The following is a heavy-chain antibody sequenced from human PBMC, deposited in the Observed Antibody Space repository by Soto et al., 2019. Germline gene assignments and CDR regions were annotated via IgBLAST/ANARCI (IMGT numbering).Heavy chain of an antibody. D-gene: IGHD2-2*01. V-gene: IGHV3-23*01. CDR1: GFTFSSYA. CDR2: ISGSGGST. CDR3: AKWGRYCSSTSCSTGGY. J-gene: IGHJ4*02. Sequence: EVQLLESGGGLVQPGGSLRLSCAASGFTFSSYAMSWVRQAPGKGLEWVSAISGSGGSTYYADSVKGRFTISRDNSKNTLYLQTNSLRAEDTAVYYCAKWGRYCSSTSCSTGGYWGQGTLVTVSS.